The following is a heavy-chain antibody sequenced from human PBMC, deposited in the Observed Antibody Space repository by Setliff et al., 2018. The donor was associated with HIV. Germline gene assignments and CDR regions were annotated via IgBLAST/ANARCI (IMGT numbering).Heavy chain of an antibody. J-gene: IGHJ6*03. Sequence: GGSLRLSCGGSGFNFNNYATHWVRQSPGKGLEWVSGISWNSDIIGYADSAEGRFTISRDNVKNSLYLQMHSLTTEDTASYFCVKDGSATGRYSSYMDVWGKGTTVTVSS. CDR1: GFNFNNYA. CDR3: VKDGSATGRYSSYMDV. D-gene: IGHD3-9*01. CDR2: ISWNSDII. V-gene: IGHV3-9*01.